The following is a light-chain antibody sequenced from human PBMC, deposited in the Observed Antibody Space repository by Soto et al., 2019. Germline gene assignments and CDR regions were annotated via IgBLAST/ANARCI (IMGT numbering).Light chain of an antibody. J-gene: IGKJ5*01. CDR3: QQYNKWPSGT. CDR1: QSVSTN. V-gene: IGKV3-15*01. Sequence: EIVMTQSPATLSVSPGERATLSCRASQSVSTNLAWYQQKPGQAPRLLIYGASTRATGIPARFSGGGSGTEFTLTISSLQSEDFAIYYCQQYNKWPSGTFGQGTRLEIK. CDR2: GAS.